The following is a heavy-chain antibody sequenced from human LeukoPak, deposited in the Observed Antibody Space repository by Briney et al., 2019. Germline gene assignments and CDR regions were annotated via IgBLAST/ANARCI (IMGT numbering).Heavy chain of an antibody. CDR1: GFTFSSYS. Sequence: GGSLRLSCAASGFTFSSYSMNWVRQAPGKGLEWVSYISSSGSTIYYADSAKGRFTISRDNAKSSLYLQMNSVRAEDTAVYYCARDGGSTSSYYYYYGMDVWGQGTTVTVSS. CDR3: ARDGGSTSSYYYYYGMDV. D-gene: IGHD2-2*01. J-gene: IGHJ6*02. V-gene: IGHV3-48*04. CDR2: ISSSGSTI.